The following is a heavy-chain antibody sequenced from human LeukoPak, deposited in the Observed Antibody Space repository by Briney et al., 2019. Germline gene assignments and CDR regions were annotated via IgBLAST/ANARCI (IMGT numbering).Heavy chain of an antibody. CDR1: GYTFTGYY. Sequence: ASVKVSCKASGYTFTGYYMHWVRQAPGQGLEWMGWINPNSGGTNYAQKLQGRVTMTRDTSISTAYMELSRLRSDDTAVYYCARDLGAKEYYYYYMDVWGKGTTVTVSS. CDR2: INPNSGGT. J-gene: IGHJ6*03. D-gene: IGHD3-16*01. CDR3: ARDLGAKEYYYYYMDV. V-gene: IGHV1-2*02.